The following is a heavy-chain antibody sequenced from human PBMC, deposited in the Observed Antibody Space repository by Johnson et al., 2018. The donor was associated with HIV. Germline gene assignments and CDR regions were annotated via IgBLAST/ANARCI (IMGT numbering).Heavy chain of an antibody. Sequence: QVQLVESGGGLVQPGGSLRLSCAASGFTFSSYAMHWVRQAPGKGLAWVAVISYDGSNKYYAASVKGRFTISRANSKNTLYLQIDSLRAEDTAVYYCARDPLTAARWGPMNGGAFDIWGQGTMVTVSS. CDR3: ARDPLTAARWGPMNGGAFDI. CDR2: ISYDGSNK. V-gene: IGHV3-30*04. D-gene: IGHD6-6*01. CDR1: GFTFSSYA. J-gene: IGHJ3*02.